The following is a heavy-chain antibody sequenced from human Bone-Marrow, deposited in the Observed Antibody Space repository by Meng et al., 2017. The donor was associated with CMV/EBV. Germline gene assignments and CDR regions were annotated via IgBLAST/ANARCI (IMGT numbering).Heavy chain of an antibody. Sequence: GESLRLSCAASGFTFSSYEMNWVRQAPGKGLEWVSLITWDSSNTVYADSVKGRFTISRDNSNDSLYLQMNSLRAEDTAFYYCAKDIDGYMTFDYWGQGTLVTVSS. V-gene: IGHV3-43D*04. CDR1: GFTFSSYE. J-gene: IGHJ4*02. CDR3: AKDIDGYMTFDY. CDR2: ITWDSSNT. D-gene: IGHD5-24*01.